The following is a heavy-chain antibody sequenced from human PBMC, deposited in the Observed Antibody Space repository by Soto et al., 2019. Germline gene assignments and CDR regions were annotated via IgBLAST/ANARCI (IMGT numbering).Heavy chain of an antibody. CDR3: VARGMTYDFLSGPHPFDP. D-gene: IGHD3-3*01. CDR2: INHRGGA. J-gene: IGHJ5*02. CDR1: NGSFTDYF. Sequence: QVQLQQWGAGLLKPSETLSLTCAAHNGSFTDYFWTWIRQSPGRGLEWIGEINHRGGATYNRSLRSRVTISIDTSKNHFSLSLRSLTAADTAVYYCVARGMTYDFLSGPHPFDPWGHGTLVTVSS. V-gene: IGHV4-34*02.